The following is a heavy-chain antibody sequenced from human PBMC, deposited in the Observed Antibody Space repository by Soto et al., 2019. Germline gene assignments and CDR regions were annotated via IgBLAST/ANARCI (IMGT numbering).Heavy chain of an antibody. D-gene: IGHD3-3*01. CDR1: GFTVSNNY. CDR3: ARGDQYDDFWTCFYTYLYRKDV. V-gene: IGHV3-53*01. Sequence: GGSLRLSCAASGFTVSNNYMSWVRQAPGKGLEWVSVIYSGGITYYADSVKGRLTISRDNSKNTLYLQMNSMRADDTAVYYCARGDQYDDFWTCFYTYLYRKDVWGQGATVTGSS. J-gene: IGHJ6*02. CDR2: IYSGGIT.